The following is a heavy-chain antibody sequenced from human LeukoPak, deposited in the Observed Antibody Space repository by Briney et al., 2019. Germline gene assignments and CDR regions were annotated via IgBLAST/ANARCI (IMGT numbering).Heavy chain of an antibody. V-gene: IGHV3-21*01. Sequence: GGSLRLSCAASGFTFSTYLMNWVRQAPGKGLEWVSSISSSSDYIYYVDSVKGRFTLSRDNAKNSLFLQMNSLRAEDTAVYFCARGNIKFDYWGRGTLVTVSS. CDR3: ARGNIKFDY. J-gene: IGHJ4*02. CDR1: GFTFSTYL. CDR2: ISSSSDYI.